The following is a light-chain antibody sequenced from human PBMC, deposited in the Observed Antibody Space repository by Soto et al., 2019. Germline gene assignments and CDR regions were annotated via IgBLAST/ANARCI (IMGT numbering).Light chain of an antibody. V-gene: IGLV2-11*01. Sequence: QSVLTQPRSVSGSPGQSVTISCTGTSSDVGGYNYVSWYQQHPGKAPKLMIDDVSKRPSGVPDRFSGSKSGNTASLTISGLQAEDEADYYCCSYAGSYVFGTGTKLTVL. CDR1: SSDVGGYNY. CDR2: DVS. J-gene: IGLJ1*01. CDR3: CSYAGSYV.